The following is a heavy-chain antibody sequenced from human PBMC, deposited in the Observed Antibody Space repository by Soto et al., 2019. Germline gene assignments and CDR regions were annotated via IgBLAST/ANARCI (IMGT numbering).Heavy chain of an antibody. D-gene: IGHD4-17*01. Sequence: GESLKISCKGSGYSFTSYWIGWVRQMPGKGLEWMGIIYPGDSDTRYSPSIQGKVTISADKSISTAYLQWSSLKGTDTAMYYCASHSKVTPYYYYYYGMDVWGQGTTGTVSS. CDR2: IYPGDSDT. CDR1: GYSFTSYW. J-gene: IGHJ6*02. V-gene: IGHV5-51*01. CDR3: ASHSKVTPYYYYYYGMDV.